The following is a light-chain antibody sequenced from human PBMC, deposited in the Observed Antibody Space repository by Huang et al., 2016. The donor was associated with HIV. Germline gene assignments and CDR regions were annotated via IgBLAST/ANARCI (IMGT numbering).Light chain of an antibody. Sequence: EILLTQSPGTLSLSPGERATLSCRASQSVNNYLAWYQKKPGQAPRLLIYGASSRATGIPDRFSGSGSGTDFTLTISRLEPEDFAVYYCQQYGSSPSFGRGTKLEIK. CDR2: GAS. J-gene: IGKJ2*03. CDR3: QQYGSSPS. CDR1: QSVNNY. V-gene: IGKV3-20*01.